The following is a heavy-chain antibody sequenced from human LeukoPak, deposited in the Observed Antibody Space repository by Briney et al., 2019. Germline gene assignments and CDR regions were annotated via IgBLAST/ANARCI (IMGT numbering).Heavy chain of an antibody. J-gene: IGHJ4*02. CDR3: AKDAGMNNWNYDYFDY. CDR1: GFTFSSSA. CDR2: ISNNGGYT. D-gene: IGHD1-7*01. Sequence: GGSLRLSCAASGFTFSSSAMSWVRQAPGKGLEWVSAISNNGGYTYYADSVQGRFTISRDNSKSTLCLQMNSLRAEDTAVYYCAKDAGMNNWNYDYFDYWGQGTLVTVSS. V-gene: IGHV3-23*01.